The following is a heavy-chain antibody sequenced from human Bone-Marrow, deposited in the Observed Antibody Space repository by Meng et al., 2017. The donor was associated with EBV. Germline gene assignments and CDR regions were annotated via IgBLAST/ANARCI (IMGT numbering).Heavy chain of an antibody. D-gene: IGHD3-10*01. CDR1: GRSFSGSY. Sequence: VQLHTWGSGLLKPSETLSPTRAGYGRSFSGSYWSWIRQTPGKVLEWIGEINHSGSTNYNPSLKSRVTISVDTSKNQFSLKLSSVTAADTAVYYCARVAVQGVMWFDPWGQGTLVTVSS. V-gene: IGHV4-34*01. J-gene: IGHJ5*02. CDR3: ARVAVQGVMWFDP. CDR2: INHSGST.